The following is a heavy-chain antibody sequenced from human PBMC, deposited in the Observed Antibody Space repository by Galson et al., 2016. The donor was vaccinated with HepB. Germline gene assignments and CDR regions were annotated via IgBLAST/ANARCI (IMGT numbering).Heavy chain of an antibody. CDR1: GFNVGNYA. CDR3: AKLGEGSGWYVHH. J-gene: IGHJ1*01. D-gene: IGHD6-19*01. Sequence: SLRLSCAASGFNVGNYALSWVRQAPGKGLEWVATLSDTGTRRDYADSVKGRFAISRDRSKNTLDVQMNSLRAEDTGVYYCAKLGEGSGWYVHHWGQGTLVTVSS. CDR2: LSDTGTRR. V-gene: IGHV3-23*01.